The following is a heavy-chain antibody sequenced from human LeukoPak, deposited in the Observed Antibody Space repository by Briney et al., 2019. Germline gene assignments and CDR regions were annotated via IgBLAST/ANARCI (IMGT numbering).Heavy chain of an antibody. J-gene: IGHJ4*02. Sequence: KPGGSLRLSRAASGFAFSSYSMNWVRQAPGKGLEWVSSISSSSTYIYYADSVKGRLTISRDNAKNSLYLQMNSLRAEDTAVYYCARGRSSTSCLYYWGQGTLVTVSS. D-gene: IGHD2-2*01. CDR1: GFAFSSYS. CDR3: ARGRSSTSCLYY. CDR2: ISSSSTYI. V-gene: IGHV3-21*01.